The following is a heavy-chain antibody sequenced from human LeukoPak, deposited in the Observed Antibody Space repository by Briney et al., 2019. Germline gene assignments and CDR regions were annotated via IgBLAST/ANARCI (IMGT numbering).Heavy chain of an antibody. V-gene: IGHV3-48*03. D-gene: IGHD3-22*01. Sequence: GGSLRLSCAASGFTFSSYEMNWVRRAPGKGLEWVSYISSGGSTIYYADSVKGRFTISRDNAKNSLYLQMNSLRAEDTAVYYCARDLTRITMIVVAGDAYFDYWGQGTLVTVSS. J-gene: IGHJ4*02. CDR3: ARDLTRITMIVVAGDAYFDY. CDR1: GFTFSSYE. CDR2: ISSGGSTI.